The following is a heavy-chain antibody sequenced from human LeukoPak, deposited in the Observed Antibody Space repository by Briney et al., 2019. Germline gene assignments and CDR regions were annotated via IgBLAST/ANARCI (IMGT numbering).Heavy chain of an antibody. J-gene: IGHJ4*02. CDR3: ARHAKAYGSSCDY. D-gene: IGHD6-13*01. V-gene: IGHV5-10-1*01. Sequence: GESLKISCKGPGYSFTTYWISWVRQIPGKGLEWMGRIDPSDSYTNYSPSLQGHVTISADKSFSTAYLQWTSLKASDTAMYYCARHAKAYGSSCDYWGQGTLVTVSS. CDR1: GYSFTTYW. CDR2: IDPSDSYT.